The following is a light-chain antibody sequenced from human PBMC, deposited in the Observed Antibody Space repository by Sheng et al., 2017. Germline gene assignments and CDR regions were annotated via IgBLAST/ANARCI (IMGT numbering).Light chain of an antibody. CDR1: SSNIGSNY. J-gene: IGLJ2*01. CDR3: AAWDDSLSGVV. V-gene: IGLV1-47*02. Sequence: QSVLTQPPSASGTPGQRVTISCSGSSSNIGSNYVYWYQQLPGTAPKLLIYSNNQRPSGVPDRFSGSKSGTSASLAISGLRSEDEADYYCAAWDDSLSGVVFGRRD. CDR2: SNN.